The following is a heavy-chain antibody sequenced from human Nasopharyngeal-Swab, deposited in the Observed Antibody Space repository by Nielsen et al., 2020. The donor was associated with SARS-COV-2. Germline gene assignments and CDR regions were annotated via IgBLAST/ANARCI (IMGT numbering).Heavy chain of an antibody. CDR2: INAGNGNT. J-gene: IGHJ5*02. D-gene: IGHD2-2*01. V-gene: IGHV1-3*01. CDR3: AREGGRGYCSSTSCHAWFDP. Sequence: WVRQAPGQRLEWMGWINAGNGNTKYSQKFQGRVTITRDTSASTAYMELRSLRSDDTAVYYCAREGGRGYCSSTSCHAWFDPWGQGTLVTVSS.